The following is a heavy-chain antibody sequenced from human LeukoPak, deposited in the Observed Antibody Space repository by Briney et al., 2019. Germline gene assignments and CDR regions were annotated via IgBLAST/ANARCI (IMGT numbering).Heavy chain of an antibody. CDR2: MNPNSGNT. CDR3: ARGAHDYGDYVSDY. CDR1: GYTFTSYD. D-gene: IGHD4-17*01. Sequence: ASVKVSRKASGYTFTSYDINWVRQATGQGLEWMGWMNPNSGNTGYAQKFQGRVTMTRNTSISTAYMELSSLRSEDTAVYYCARGAHDYGDYVSDYWGQGTLVTVSS. J-gene: IGHJ4*02. V-gene: IGHV1-8*01.